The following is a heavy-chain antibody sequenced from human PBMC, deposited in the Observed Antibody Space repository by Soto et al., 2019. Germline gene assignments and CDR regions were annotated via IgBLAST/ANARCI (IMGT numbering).Heavy chain of an antibody. J-gene: IGHJ4*02. CDR3: AKGIPIVLMVYAIDTYYFDY. CDR2: ISGSGGST. Sequence: GGSLRLSCAASGFTFSSYAMSWVRQAPGKGLEWVSAISGSGGSTYYADSVKGRFTISRDNSKNTLYLQMNSLRAEDTAVYYCAKGIPIVLMVYAIDTYYFDYWGQGTLVTVSS. V-gene: IGHV3-23*01. D-gene: IGHD2-8*01. CDR1: GFTFSSYA.